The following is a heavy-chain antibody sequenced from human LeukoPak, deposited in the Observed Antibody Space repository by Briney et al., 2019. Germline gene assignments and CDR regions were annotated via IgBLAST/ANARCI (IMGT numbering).Heavy chain of an antibody. CDR3: ARDPGDNGDYVKSHAFDI. V-gene: IGHV4-31*03. CDR1: GGSIRSAGYY. J-gene: IGHJ3*02. D-gene: IGHD4-17*01. Sequence: PSETLSLTCTVSGGSIRSAGYYWSWIRQHPGKGLEGIGYMYYSGSTYYNPSLKSRLTISVDTSKNQFSLKLSSVTAADTAVYYCARDPGDNGDYVKSHAFDIWGQGTMVTVSS. CDR2: MYYSGST.